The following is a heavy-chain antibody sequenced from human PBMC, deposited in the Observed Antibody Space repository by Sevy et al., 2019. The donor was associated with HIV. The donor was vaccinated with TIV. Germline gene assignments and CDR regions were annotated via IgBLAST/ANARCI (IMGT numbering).Heavy chain of an antibody. CDR3: ARGGIAAAGKGNYYYYYGMDV. CDR1: GGTFSSYA. D-gene: IGHD6-13*01. J-gene: IGHJ6*02. CDR2: IIPIFGTA. V-gene: IGHV1-69*13. Sequence: ASVKVSCKASGGTFSSYAISWVRQAPGQGLEWMGGIIPIFGTANYAQKFQGRVTITADESTSTAYMELGSLRSEDTAVYYCARGGIAAAGKGNYYYYYGMDVWGQGTTVTVSS.